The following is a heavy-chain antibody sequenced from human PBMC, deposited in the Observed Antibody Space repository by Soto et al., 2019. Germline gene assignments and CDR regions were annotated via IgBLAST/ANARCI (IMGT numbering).Heavy chain of an antibody. Sequence: GASVKVSCKASGGTFSSYAISWVRQAPGQGLEWMGGIIPIFGTANYAQKFQGRVTITADKSTSTAYMELSSLRSEDTAVYYCARGRRYCSSTSCYRKADHGMDVWGQGTTVTVSS. CDR1: GGTFSSYA. J-gene: IGHJ6*02. D-gene: IGHD2-2*02. V-gene: IGHV1-69*06. CDR3: ARGRRYCSSTSCYRKADHGMDV. CDR2: IIPIFGTA.